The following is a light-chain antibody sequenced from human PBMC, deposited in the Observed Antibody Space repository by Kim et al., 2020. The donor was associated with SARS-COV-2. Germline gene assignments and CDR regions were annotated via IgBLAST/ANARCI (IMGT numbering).Light chain of an antibody. CDR1: RLRSDE. Sequence: LGHIVRMTCKGDRLRSDEASWDQQKPGQACEVVIYGKNNRPSGIPDRFSGSSSGNTASLTITGAKAEDEADYYCNSRDSSGNHLVVFGGGTQLTVL. V-gene: IGLV3-19*01. J-gene: IGLJ2*01. CDR2: GKN. CDR3: NSRDSSGNHLVV.